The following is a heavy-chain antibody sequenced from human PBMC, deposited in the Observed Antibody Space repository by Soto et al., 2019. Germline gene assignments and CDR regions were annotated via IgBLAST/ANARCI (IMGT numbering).Heavy chain of an antibody. J-gene: IGHJ5*02. CDR3: TRDDDYDNRPRGWFDP. D-gene: IGHD3-22*01. CDR1: GYTFSGYF. CDR2: INPNSGGT. V-gene: IGHV1-2*02. Sequence: QVQLVQSGAEVKKPGASVKVSCKTSGYTFSGYFIHWVRQAPGQGLEWMGWINPNSGGTTYAQRFQGRVTMSRDSSISTAYMEMSRLRSDDTAVYYCTRDDDYDNRPRGWFDPWGQGTLVTVSS.